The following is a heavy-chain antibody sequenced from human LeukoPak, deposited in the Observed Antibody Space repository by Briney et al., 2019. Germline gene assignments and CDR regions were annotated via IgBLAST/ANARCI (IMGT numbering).Heavy chain of an antibody. CDR3: AKLGMVRGEGY. CDR1: GFAFSVYA. J-gene: IGHJ4*02. D-gene: IGHD3-10*01. Sequence: GGSLRLSCTASGFAFSVYAMSWLRQPPGKGLEWVSGIGAGGGSTYYADSVKGRFTISRDNSRNTLYLQMNSLRADDTAVYYCAKLGMVRGEGYWGQGTLVTVST. CDR2: IGAGGGST. V-gene: IGHV3-23*01.